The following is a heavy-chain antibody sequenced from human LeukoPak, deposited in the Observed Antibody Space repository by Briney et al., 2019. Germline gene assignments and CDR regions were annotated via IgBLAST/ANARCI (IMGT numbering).Heavy chain of an antibody. D-gene: IGHD3-10*01. CDR2: FDPEDGET. CDR3: ATTRTQWFGELTRTPPGMDV. V-gene: IGHV1-24*01. CDR1: VYTLHELS. J-gene: IGHJ6*02. Sequence: SVKVSCKVSVYTLHELSMHWVRQAPGKGVEWMGGFDPEDGETIYAQKFQGRVTMTADTSTDTAYMELSSLRSEDTAVYYCATTRTQWFGELTRTPPGMDVWGQGPTVTVSS.